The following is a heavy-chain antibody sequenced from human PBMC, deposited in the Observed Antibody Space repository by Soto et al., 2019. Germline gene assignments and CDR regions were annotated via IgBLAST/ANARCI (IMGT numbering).Heavy chain of an antibody. V-gene: IGHV1-46*01. J-gene: IGHJ6*03. Sequence: ASVKVSCKASGYTFTSYYMHWVRQAPGQGLEWMGIINPSGGSTSYAQKFQGRVTMTRDTSTSTVYMELSSLRSEDTAVYYCARGKLMTTVTHRQYYYYMDVWGKGTTVTVSS. CDR3: ARGKLMTTVTHRQYYYYMDV. D-gene: IGHD4-17*01. CDR2: INPSGGST. CDR1: GYTFTSYY.